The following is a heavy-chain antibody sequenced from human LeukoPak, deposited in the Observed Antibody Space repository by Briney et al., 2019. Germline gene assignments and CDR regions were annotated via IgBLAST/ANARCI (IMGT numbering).Heavy chain of an antibody. J-gene: IGHJ4*02. CDR1: GFTFSSYS. D-gene: IGHD3-10*01. V-gene: IGHV3-21*01. CDR2: ISSSSSYI. Sequence: PGGSLRLSCAASGFTFSSYSMNWVRQAPGKGLEWVSSISSSSSYIYYADSVKGRFTISRDNAKNSLYLQMNSLRAEDTAVYYCARDLYLQGGGSGSYLYWGQGTLVTVPS. CDR3: ARDLYLQGGGSGSYLY.